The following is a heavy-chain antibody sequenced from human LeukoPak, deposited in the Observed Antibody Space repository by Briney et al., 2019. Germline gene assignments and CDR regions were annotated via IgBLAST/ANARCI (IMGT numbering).Heavy chain of an antibody. CDR3: ARDRRAVAFYSNWFDP. Sequence: SVKVSCKASGGTFSSYAISWVRQAPGQGLEWMGRIIAIFGIANYAQKFQGRVTITADKSTSTAYMELSSLRSEDTAVYYCARDRRAVAFYSNWFDPWGQGTLVTVSS. J-gene: IGHJ5*02. CDR2: IIAIFGIA. V-gene: IGHV1-69*04. D-gene: IGHD6-19*01. CDR1: GGTFSSYA.